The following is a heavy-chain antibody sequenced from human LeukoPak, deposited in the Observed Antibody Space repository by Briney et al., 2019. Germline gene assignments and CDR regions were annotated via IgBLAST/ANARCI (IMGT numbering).Heavy chain of an antibody. Sequence: PGGSLRLSCAASGFTFSGSAMHWVRQASGKGLEWVGRIRSKANSYATAYAASVKGRFTISRDDSKNTAYLQMNSLKTEDTAVYYCTRLPLWGYDNGPSGWGQGTLVTVSS. J-gene: IGHJ4*02. CDR1: GFTFSGSA. V-gene: IGHV3-73*01. D-gene: IGHD4/OR15-4a*01. CDR3: TRLPLWGYDNGPSG. CDR2: IRSKANSYAT.